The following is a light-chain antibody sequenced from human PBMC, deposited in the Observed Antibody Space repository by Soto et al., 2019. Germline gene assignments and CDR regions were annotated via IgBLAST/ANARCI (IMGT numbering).Light chain of an antibody. CDR2: EDS. CDR1: SSDVGSYNL. J-gene: IGLJ1*01. Sequence: QSALTQPASVSGSPGQSITISCTGTSSDVGSYNLVSWYQQHPGKAPKLMIYEDSKRPSGVSNRFSGSKSGNTASLTISGLQAEDGADYYCSSFAGSGTYVFGTGTKVTVL. V-gene: IGLV2-23*01. CDR3: SSFAGSGTYV.